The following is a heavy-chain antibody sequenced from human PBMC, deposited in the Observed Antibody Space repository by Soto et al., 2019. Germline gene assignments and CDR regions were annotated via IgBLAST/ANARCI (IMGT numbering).Heavy chain of an antibody. J-gene: IGHJ4*02. V-gene: IGHV3-30-3*01. CDR1: GFSFSRYA. D-gene: IGHD6-19*01. CDR2: ILRDGSNI. Sequence: QVQLVESGGGVVQPGRSLRLSCVASGFSFSRYAMHWVRQAPGKGLGWVACILRDGSNIRYAESVKGRFSVSRDNSRNTLFLEMNSLRVEDTALYYCARDDWVAGEDYWGQGTLVTVSS. CDR3: ARDDWVAGEDY.